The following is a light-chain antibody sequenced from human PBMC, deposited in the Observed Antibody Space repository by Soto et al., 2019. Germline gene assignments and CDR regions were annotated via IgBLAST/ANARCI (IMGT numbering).Light chain of an antibody. CDR1: RSNIGSNT. CDR2: SNN. CDR3: AAWDDSLNALV. Sequence: QSVLTQPPSASVTPGQRVTISCSGSRSNIGSNTVNWYQQLPGTAPKLLIYSNNQRPSGVPDRFSGSKSGTSASLAISGLQSEDEADYYCAAWDDSLNALVFGGGTKLNVL. J-gene: IGLJ3*02. V-gene: IGLV1-44*01.